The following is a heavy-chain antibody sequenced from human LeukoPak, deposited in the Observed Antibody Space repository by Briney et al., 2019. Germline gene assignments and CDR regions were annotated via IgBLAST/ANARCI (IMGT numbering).Heavy chain of an antibody. Sequence: PSETLSLTCAVYVGSLSGYYWSWIRQPPGKRLEWIGEINHSGSTNYNSSLKSRVTISVDTFKNQFSLKLSSVTAADTAVYYCARGYYGSGTHCCHMDVWGKGTTITVS. V-gene: IGHV4-34*01. CDR1: VGSLSGYY. J-gene: IGHJ6*03. CDR2: INHSGST. CDR3: ARGYYGSGTHCCHMDV. D-gene: IGHD3-10*01.